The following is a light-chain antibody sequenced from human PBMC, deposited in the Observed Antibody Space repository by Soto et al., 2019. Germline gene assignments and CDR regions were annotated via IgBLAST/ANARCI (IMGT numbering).Light chain of an antibody. CDR2: DAS. J-gene: IGKJ2*01. Sequence: DIQMTQSPSALSASLGDRVTITCRASHSIDTWLAWYQQRPGKAPNLLIYDASSLASGVPSRFSGGGSGTEFTLTIGNLQHDDFGAYNCHQYTSYTPYTIGQGTKVEIK. V-gene: IGKV1-5*01. CDR3: HQYTSYTPYT. CDR1: HSIDTW.